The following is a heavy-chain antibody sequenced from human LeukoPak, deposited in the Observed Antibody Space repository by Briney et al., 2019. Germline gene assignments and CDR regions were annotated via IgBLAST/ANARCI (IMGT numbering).Heavy chain of an antibody. J-gene: IGHJ4*02. V-gene: IGHV3-23*01. CDR2: ISGSGGST. CDR3: AKAYGYCSGGTCYSGVEY. CDR1: GFTFSSYA. Sequence: GGSLRLSCAASGFTFSSYAMTWVRQAPGKGLEGVSAISGSGGSTNYADSVKGRFTISRDNSKNTLDLQMNSLRAEDTAIYYCAKAYGYCSGGTCYSGVEYWGQGTLVTVSS. D-gene: IGHD2-15*01.